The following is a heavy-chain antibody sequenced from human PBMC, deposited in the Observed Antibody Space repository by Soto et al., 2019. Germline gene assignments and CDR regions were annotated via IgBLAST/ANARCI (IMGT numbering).Heavy chain of an antibody. V-gene: IGHV4-61*01. D-gene: IGHD6-6*01. CDR1: GGSVSSGSYY. J-gene: IGHJ6*03. Sequence: SETLSLTCTVSGGSVSSGSYYWSWIRQPPGKGLEWIGYIYYSGSTNYNPSLKNRVTISVDTSKNQFSLKLSSVTAADTAVYYCARGGGSSSSYYYYYYMDVWGKGTTVTVSS. CDR2: IYYSGST. CDR3: ARGGGSSSSYYYYYYMDV.